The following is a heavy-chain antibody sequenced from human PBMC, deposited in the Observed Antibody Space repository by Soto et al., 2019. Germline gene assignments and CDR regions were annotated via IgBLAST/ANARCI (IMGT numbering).Heavy chain of an antibody. J-gene: IGHJ1*01. D-gene: IGHD2-15*01. V-gene: IGHV1-18*01. CDR1: GYTFTSYG. CDR3: ARSPRYCSGGSCCSEPEYFQH. CDR2: ISAYNGNT. Sequence: ASVKVSCKASGYTFTSYGISWVRQAPGQGLEWMGWISAYNGNTNYAQKLQGRVTMTTDTSTSTAYMELRSLRSDDTAVYYCARSPRYCSGGSCCSEPEYFQHWAQGTLVTVSS.